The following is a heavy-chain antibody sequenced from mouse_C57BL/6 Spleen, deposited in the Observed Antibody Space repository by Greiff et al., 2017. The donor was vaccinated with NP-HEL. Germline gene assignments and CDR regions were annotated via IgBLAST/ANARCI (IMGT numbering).Heavy chain of an antibody. CDR3: HHYSSYAYYFDY. D-gene: IGHD2-5*01. Sequence: QVQLQQSGAELARPGASVKLSCKASGYTFTSYGISWVKQRTGQGLEWIGEIYPRSGNTYYNEKFKGKATLTADKSSSTAYMELRSLTSEDSAVYFCHHYSSYAYYFDYWGQGTTLTVSS. CDR1: GYTFTSYG. V-gene: IGHV1-81*01. CDR2: IYPRSGNT. J-gene: IGHJ2*01.